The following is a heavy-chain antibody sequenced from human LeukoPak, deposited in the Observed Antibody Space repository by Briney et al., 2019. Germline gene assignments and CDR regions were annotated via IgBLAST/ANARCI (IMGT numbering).Heavy chain of an antibody. CDR1: GFTFSSYG. CDR2: IWYDGSNK. CDR3: AKVRGHSYGYEYYFDY. J-gene: IGHJ4*02. D-gene: IGHD5-18*01. Sequence: GRSLRLSCAASGFTFSSYGMHWVRQAPGKGLQWVAIIWYDGSNKYYADSVKGRFTISRANSKNTLYLQMNSLRAEDTAVYYCAKVRGHSYGYEYYFDYWGQGTLVTVSS. V-gene: IGHV3-33*03.